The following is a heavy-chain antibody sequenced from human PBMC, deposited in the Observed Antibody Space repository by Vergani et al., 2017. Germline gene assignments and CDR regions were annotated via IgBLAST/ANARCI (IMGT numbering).Heavy chain of an antibody. Sequence: EVQLMESGGGLVQPGGSLRLSCAASAFTFSTYSMNWVRQAPGKGLEWVSYISSSSGIIHYADSVKGRFTISRDNAKNSLYLQRNSLRAEDTAVYYCARDTSGYYHDYWGQGTLVTVSS. V-gene: IGHV3-48*01. J-gene: IGHJ4*02. CDR3: ARDTSGYYHDY. CDR2: ISSSSGII. D-gene: IGHD3-22*01. CDR1: AFTFSTYS.